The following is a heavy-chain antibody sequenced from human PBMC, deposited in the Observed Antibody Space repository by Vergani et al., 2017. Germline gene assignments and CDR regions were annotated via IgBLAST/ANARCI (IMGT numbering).Heavy chain of an antibody. CDR3: AREKIGSSWYSLNGGGYSDY. D-gene: IGHD6-13*01. V-gene: IGHV1-69*09. Sequence: QVQLVQSGAEVKKPGASVKVSCKASGGTFSSYAISWVRQAPGQGLEWMGRIIPILGIANYAQKFQGRVTMTRDTSTSTVYMELSSLRSEDTAVYYCAREKIGSSWYSLNGGGYSDYWGQGTLVTVSS. CDR1: GGTFSSYA. CDR2: IIPILGIA. J-gene: IGHJ4*02.